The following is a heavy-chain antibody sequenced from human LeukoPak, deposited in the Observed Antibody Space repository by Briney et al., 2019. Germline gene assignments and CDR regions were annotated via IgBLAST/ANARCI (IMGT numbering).Heavy chain of an antibody. CDR2: IYHSGST. Sequence: PSETLSLTCAVSGGSISSSNWWSWVRQPPGKGLEWIGEIYHSGSTNYNPSLKSRVTISVDRSKNQFSLNLSSVTAADTAVYYCARTSYQLLFFDPWGQGTLVTVSS. J-gene: IGHJ5*02. V-gene: IGHV4-4*02. CDR3: ARTSYQLLFFDP. CDR1: GGSISSSNW. D-gene: IGHD2-2*01.